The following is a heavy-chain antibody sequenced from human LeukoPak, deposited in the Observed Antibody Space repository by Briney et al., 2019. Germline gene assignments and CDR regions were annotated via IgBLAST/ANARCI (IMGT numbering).Heavy chain of an antibody. CDR2: ITTSGGST. CDR3: AIMHGYYDGSGYWVQ. D-gene: IGHD3-22*01. CDR1: GFTFSSYA. J-gene: IGHJ4*02. V-gene: IGHV3-23*01. Sequence: PGGSLRLSCAASGFTFSSYAMCWVRQAPGKGLEWVSFITTSGGSTSYADSAKGRFTIYRDNPRNTLYMQMNSLRDEDTAVYYCAIMHGYYDGSGYWVQWGQGTLVTVSS.